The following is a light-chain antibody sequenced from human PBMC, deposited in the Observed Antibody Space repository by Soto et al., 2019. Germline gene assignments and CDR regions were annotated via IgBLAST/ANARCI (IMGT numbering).Light chain of an antibody. J-gene: IGKJ5*01. V-gene: IGKV3-11*01. CDR2: DAS. CDR1: QSVSSY. Sequence: EIVLTQCPATLSLPPGERTTLSCRASQSVSSYLAWYQQQPGQAPRLLIYDASNRATGIPARFSGSGSGTDXPLTISSLEPEDFAVYYCQQRSNWPPTTFGQGTRLEIK. CDR3: QQRSNWPPTT.